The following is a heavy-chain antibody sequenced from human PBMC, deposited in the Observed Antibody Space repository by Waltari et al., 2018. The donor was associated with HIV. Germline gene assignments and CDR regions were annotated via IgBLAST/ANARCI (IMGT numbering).Heavy chain of an antibody. D-gene: IGHD6-19*01. Sequence: QVQLQESGPGLVKPSQTLSLTCTVSGGSISSGSYYWSWIRQPAGKGLEWIGRIYTSGSTNYNPSLKSRVTISVDTSKNQFSLKLSSVTAADTAVYYCARDQSSGWRGDYFDYWGQGTLVTVSS. J-gene: IGHJ4*02. CDR2: IYTSGST. V-gene: IGHV4-61*02. CDR3: ARDQSSGWRGDYFDY. CDR1: GGSISSGSYY.